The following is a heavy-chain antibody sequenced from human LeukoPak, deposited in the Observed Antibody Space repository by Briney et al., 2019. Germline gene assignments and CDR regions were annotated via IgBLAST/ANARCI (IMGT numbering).Heavy chain of an antibody. CDR2: MNPNSGNT. D-gene: IGHD3-9*01. Sequence: EASVKVSCKASGYTFTSYDINWVRQAPGQGLEWMGWMNPNSGNTGYAQKFQGRVTMTRNTSISTAYMELSSLRSEDTAVYYCAREHYDILTDYYNEWDYYGMDVWGQGTTVTVSS. V-gene: IGHV1-8*01. J-gene: IGHJ6*02. CDR1: GYTFTSYD. CDR3: AREHYDILTDYYNEWDYYGMDV.